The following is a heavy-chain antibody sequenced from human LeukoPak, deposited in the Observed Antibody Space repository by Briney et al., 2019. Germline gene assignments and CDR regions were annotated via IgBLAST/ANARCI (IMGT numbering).Heavy chain of an antibody. Sequence: SETLSLTCTVSGGSISSSSYYWGWIRQPTGKGLEWIGSIYYSGSTYHNPSLKSRVTISVDTSKNQSSLKLSSVTAADTAVYYCSREGWGSSSWSNFDYWGQGILVTVSS. CDR2: IYYSGST. J-gene: IGHJ4*02. CDR1: GGSISSSSYY. D-gene: IGHD6-13*01. CDR3: SREGWGSSSWSNFDY. V-gene: IGHV4-39*07.